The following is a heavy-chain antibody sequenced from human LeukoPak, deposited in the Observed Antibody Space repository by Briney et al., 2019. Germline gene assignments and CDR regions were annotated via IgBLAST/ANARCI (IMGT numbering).Heavy chain of an antibody. Sequence: GGSLRLSCAASGFTFSSYAMHWVRQAPGKGLEWVAVISYDGSNKYYADSVKGRFTISRDNSKNTLYPQMNSLRAEDTAVYYCASLYRLGAFDIWGQGTMVTVSS. CDR3: ASLYRLGAFDI. D-gene: IGHD3-16*01. V-gene: IGHV3-30*04. CDR1: GFTFSSYA. J-gene: IGHJ3*02. CDR2: ISYDGSNK.